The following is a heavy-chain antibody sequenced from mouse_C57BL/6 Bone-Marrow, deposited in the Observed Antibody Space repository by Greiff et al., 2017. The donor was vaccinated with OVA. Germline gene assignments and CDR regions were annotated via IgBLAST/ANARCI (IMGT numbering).Heavy chain of an antibody. CDR2: IDPSDSET. V-gene: IGHV1-52*01. CDR1: GYTFTSYW. CDR3: ARSFYHGYVDV. Sequence: QVQLQQPGAELVRPGSSVKLSCKASGYTFTSYWMHWVKQRPIQGLEWIGNIDPSDSETHYNQKFKDKATLTVDKSSSTAYMQLSSLTSEDSAVYYCARSFYHGYVDVWGTGTTVTVSS. J-gene: IGHJ1*03. D-gene: IGHD2-1*01.